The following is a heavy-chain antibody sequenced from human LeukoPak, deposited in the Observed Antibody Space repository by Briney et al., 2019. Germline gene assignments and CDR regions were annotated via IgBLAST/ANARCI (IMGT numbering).Heavy chain of an antibody. CDR3: ARLGCSRGSCYRWFDP. CDR2: INTDGSSI. CDR1: GFTFSSYW. J-gene: IGHJ5*02. V-gene: IGHV3-74*01. D-gene: IGHD2-15*01. Sequence: GGSLRLSCAASGFTFSSYWMHWVRQAPGKGLVWVSSINTDGSSISYADSVRGRFIISRDNAKNTLYLQMNSLRGEDTAVYYCARLGCSRGSCYRWFDPWGQGTLVTVSS.